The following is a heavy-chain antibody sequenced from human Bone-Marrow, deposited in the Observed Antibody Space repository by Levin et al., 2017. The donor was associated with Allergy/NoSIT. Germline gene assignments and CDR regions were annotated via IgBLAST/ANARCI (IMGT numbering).Heavy chain of an antibody. V-gene: IGHV6-1*01. CDR2: TYYRSKWYS. J-gene: IGHJ4*02. CDR3: ARGVGAVAGHFDY. D-gene: IGHD6-19*01. Sequence: SETLSLTCAISGDSVSSDSASWNWIRQSPSRGLEWLGRTYYRSKWYSDYAVSVRGRMIISADTSRNQFSLQVNSVTPEDTALYFCARGVGAVAGHFDYWGQGTLVAVPS. CDR1: GDSVSSDSAS.